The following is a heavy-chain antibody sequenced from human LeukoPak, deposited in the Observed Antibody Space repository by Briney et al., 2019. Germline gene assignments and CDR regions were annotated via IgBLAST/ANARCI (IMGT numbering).Heavy chain of an antibody. CDR3: ARLDSGYGKYYFDY. D-gene: IGHD5-12*01. CDR2: GDYSGGT. V-gene: IGHV4-39*07. CDR1: GDSFSSVTDY. Sequence: SETLSLTCTVSGDSFSSVTDYWAWIRQPPGKGLEWIASGDYSGGTYYNPSLESRVAISADMSKNQFSLKLTSVTGADTAVYYCARLDSGYGKYYFDYWGQGTLVTVSS. J-gene: IGHJ4*02.